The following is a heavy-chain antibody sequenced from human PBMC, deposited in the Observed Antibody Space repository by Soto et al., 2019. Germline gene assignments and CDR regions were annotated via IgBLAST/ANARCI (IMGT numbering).Heavy chain of an antibody. Sequence: VGSLRLSCEGSGFTFSDYYISWIRQAPGKGLEWISYSSNSGTFSRYADSVKGRFSISRDNTKNLLYLQMNSLRAEDTAVYYRARSGDNYNRLDYWGQGTPVTVSS. CDR2: SSNSGTFS. CDR3: ARSGDNYNRLDY. CDR1: GFTFSDYY. V-gene: IGHV3-11*06. D-gene: IGHD1-1*01. J-gene: IGHJ4*02.